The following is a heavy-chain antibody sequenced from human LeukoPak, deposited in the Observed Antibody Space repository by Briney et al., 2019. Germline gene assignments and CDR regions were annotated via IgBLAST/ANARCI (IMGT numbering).Heavy chain of an antibody. J-gene: IGHJ3*02. D-gene: IGHD3-10*01. CDR2: ISAYNGNT. V-gene: IGHV1-18*01. CDR1: GYTFTNYA. Sequence: GASVKDSCKASGYTFTNYAMNWVRQAPGQGLEWMGCISAYNGNTELAQKFQGRVTLATDASTSTAYVELRSLTSDDTAVYFCARGGSRSRRGDDAFDIWGQGTMVTVSS. CDR3: ARGGSRSRRGDDAFDI.